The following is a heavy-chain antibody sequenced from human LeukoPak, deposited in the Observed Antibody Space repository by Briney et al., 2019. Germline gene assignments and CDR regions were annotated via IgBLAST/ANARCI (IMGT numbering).Heavy chain of an antibody. V-gene: IGHV3-23*01. CDR1: GFNFSTYA. J-gene: IGHJ4*02. CDR2: ISSSGGTT. Sequence: GGSLRLSCAASGFNFSTYAMNWVRQATGKGLEWVSFISSSGGTTYYGDSVKGRFTISRDNSKSTLYLQLNSLRAEDTAVYYCARDDLWSAHWGQGTLVIVSS. CDR3: ARDDLWSAH. D-gene: IGHD3-3*01.